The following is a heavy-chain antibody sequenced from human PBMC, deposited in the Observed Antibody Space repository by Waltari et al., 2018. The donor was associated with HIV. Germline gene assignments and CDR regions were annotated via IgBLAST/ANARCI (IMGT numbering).Heavy chain of an antibody. D-gene: IGHD6-25*01. Sequence: VQLLESGGGLVQPGGSLRLSCAASGFRFSEYAMSWVRQAPGKGAEWFAGISDSGRSTYYTDSVGGRFTISRDGSKSTVYLQMNGLRVDDTAVYYCAARGFSRWGRGTLVTVSS. CDR2: ISDSGRST. CDR3: AARGFSR. J-gene: IGHJ2*01. V-gene: IGHV3-23*01. CDR1: GFRFSEYA.